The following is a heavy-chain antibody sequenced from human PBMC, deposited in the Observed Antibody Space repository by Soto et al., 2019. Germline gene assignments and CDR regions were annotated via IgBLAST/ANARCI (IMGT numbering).Heavy chain of an antibody. Sequence: GGSLRLSCAASGCTFSSYAMSWVRQAPGKGLEWVSAISGSGGSTYYADSVKGRFTISRDNSKNTLYLQMNSLRAEDTAVYYCAKYHSAYSSSWRPVDYWGQGTLVTVS. CDR3: AKYHSAYSSSWRPVDY. CDR1: GCTFSSYA. D-gene: IGHD6-13*01. CDR2: ISGSGGST. V-gene: IGHV3-23*01. J-gene: IGHJ4*02.